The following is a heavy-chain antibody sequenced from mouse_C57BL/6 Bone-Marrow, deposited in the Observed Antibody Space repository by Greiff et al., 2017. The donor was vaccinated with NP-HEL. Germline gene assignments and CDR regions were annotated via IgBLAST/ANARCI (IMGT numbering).Heavy chain of an antibody. Sequence: DVQLQESGPVLVKPGASVKMSCKASGYTFTDYYMNWVKQSHGKSLEWIGVINPYNGGTSYNQKFKGKATLTVDKSSSTAYMELNSLTSEDSAVYYCAPYYYGSLDYWGQGTTLTVSS. J-gene: IGHJ2*01. D-gene: IGHD1-1*01. V-gene: IGHV1-19*01. CDR2: INPYNGGT. CDR1: GYTFTDYY. CDR3: APYYYGSLDY.